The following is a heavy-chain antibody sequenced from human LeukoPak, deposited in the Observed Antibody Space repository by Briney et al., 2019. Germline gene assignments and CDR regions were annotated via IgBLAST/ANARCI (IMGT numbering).Heavy chain of an antibody. D-gene: IGHD2-21*02. Sequence: GGSPRLSCAVSGFTFGDYGMSWVRQAPGKGLEWVSGINWNGGSTGYADSVKGRFTISRDNAKKSLYLKMNSLRGEDTAFYYCVRDYCGGDCYPFDYWGQGTLVTVSS. J-gene: IGHJ4*02. V-gene: IGHV3-20*04. CDR2: INWNGGST. CDR1: GFTFGDYG. CDR3: VRDYCGGDCYPFDY.